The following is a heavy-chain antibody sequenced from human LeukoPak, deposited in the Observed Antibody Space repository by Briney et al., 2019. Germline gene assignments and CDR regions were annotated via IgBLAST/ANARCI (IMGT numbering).Heavy chain of an antibody. V-gene: IGHV4-59*01. D-gene: IGHD3-3*01. CDR3: AGNYYDFWSGYPHYYMDV. CDR2: IYYSGST. J-gene: IGHJ6*03. CDR1: GGSISSYY. Sequence: SEILSLTCTVSGGSISSYYWSWIRQPPGKGLEWIGYIYYSGSTNYNPSLKSRVTISVDTSKNQFSLKLSSVTAADTAVYYCAGNYYDFWSGYPHYYMDVWGKGTTVTVFS.